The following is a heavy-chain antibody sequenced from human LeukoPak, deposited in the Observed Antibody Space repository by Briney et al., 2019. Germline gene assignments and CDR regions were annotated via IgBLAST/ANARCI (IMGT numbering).Heavy chain of an antibody. V-gene: IGHV1-18*01. J-gene: IGHJ5*02. Sequence: ASVKVSCKASGYTFTSYGISWVRQAPGQGLEWMGWISAYNGNTNYAQKLQGRVTMTTDTSTSTAYMELRSPRSDDTAVYYCARGSEYYDFWSGYLPDSNWFDPWGQGTLVTVSS. CDR2: ISAYNGNT. D-gene: IGHD3-3*01. CDR3: ARGSEYYDFWSGYLPDSNWFDP. CDR1: GYTFTSYG.